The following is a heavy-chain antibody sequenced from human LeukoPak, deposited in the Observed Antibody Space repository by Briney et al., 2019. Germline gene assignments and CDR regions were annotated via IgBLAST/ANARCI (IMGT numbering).Heavy chain of an antibody. J-gene: IGHJ4*02. CDR3: ARCNYYDSSGYYSSYAFDY. CDR2: INHSGST. Sequence: PSETLSLTCAVYGGSFSGYYWSWIRQPPGKGLEWIGDINHSGSTNYNPSLKSRVTISVDTSKNQFSLKLSSITAADTAVYYCARCNYYDSSGYYSSYAFDYWGQGTLVTVSS. V-gene: IGHV4-34*01. CDR1: GGSFSGYY. D-gene: IGHD3-22*01.